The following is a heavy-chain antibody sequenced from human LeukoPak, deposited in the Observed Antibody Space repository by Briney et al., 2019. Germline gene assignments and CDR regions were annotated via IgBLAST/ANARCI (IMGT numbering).Heavy chain of an antibody. Sequence: GGSLRLSCAASGFTFSDYYMSWIRLAPGKGLEWVSYISSSGSTIYYADSVKGRFTISRDNAKNSLYLQMNSLRAEDTAVYYCARVRYSGSYYPYWGQGTLVTVSS. D-gene: IGHD1-26*01. J-gene: IGHJ4*02. CDR1: GFTFSDYY. CDR2: ISSSGSTI. CDR3: ARVRYSGSYYPY. V-gene: IGHV3-11*04.